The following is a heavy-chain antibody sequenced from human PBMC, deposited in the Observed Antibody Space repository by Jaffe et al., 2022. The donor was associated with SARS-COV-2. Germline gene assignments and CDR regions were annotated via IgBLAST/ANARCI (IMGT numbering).Heavy chain of an antibody. CDR1: GFTFSSYA. Sequence: EVQLLESGGGLVQPGGSLRLSCAASGFTFSSYAMSWVRQAPGKGLEWVSAISGSGGSTYYADSVKGRFTISRDNSKNTLYLQMNSLRAEDTAVYYCAKGNSGSWKEYYYGMDVWGQGTTVTVSS. J-gene: IGHJ6*02. D-gene: IGHD1-26*01. CDR2: ISGSGGST. CDR3: AKGNSGSWKEYYYGMDV. V-gene: IGHV3-23*01.